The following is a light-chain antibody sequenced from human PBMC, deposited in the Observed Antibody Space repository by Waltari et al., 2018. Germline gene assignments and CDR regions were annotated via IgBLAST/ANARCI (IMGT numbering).Light chain of an antibody. V-gene: IGKV3-20*01. CDR1: QSVSRA. J-gene: IGKJ1*01. Sequence: EIVLTQSPGTLSLSPGERATLSCRASQSVSRALAWYQQKPGQAPRLLIYGGTRATGIPDRFSGSGSGTDFSLTISRLEPEDFAVYYCQNYVRLPATFGQGTKVEIK. CDR3: QNYVRLPAT. CDR2: GGT.